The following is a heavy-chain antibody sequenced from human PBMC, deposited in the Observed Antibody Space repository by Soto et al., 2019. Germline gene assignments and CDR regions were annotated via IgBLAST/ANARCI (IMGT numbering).Heavy chain of an antibody. V-gene: IGHV2-5*02. CDR2: VYWDDDK. CDR3: AHSPYPSSREFDY. CDR1: GFSLSTNRVG. Sequence: QITLKESGPTLVKPTQTLTLTCTFSGFSLSTNRVGVGWIRQPPGKALEWLALVYWDDDKRYSPYLKSRLTITKDPSQNQVVLTMTNVDPVDTATYYCAHSPYPSSREFDYWGQGTLVTVSS. J-gene: IGHJ4*02. D-gene: IGHD6-13*01.